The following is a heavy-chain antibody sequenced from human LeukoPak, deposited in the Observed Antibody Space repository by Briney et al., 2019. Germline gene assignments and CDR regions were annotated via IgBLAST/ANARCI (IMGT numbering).Heavy chain of an antibody. Sequence: GGSLRLSCAASGITFGNNWMHWVRQGPGKGLVWISRINSEVGGAIYADSVKGRFTVSRDNAKNTLYLQMNSLRAEDTAVYYCARDVPHNWFDTWGQGTLVTVSS. CDR1: GITFGNNW. J-gene: IGHJ5*02. CDR2: INSEVGGA. CDR3: ARDVPHNWFDT. V-gene: IGHV3-74*01.